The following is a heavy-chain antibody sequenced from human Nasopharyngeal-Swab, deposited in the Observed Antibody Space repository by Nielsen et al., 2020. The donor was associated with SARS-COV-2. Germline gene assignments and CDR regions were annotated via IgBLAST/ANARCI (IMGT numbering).Heavy chain of an antibody. CDR2: IRSKTYGGAP. Sequence: GESLKISCTTSGFTFGDYGMSWFRQAPGKGLEWVGFIRSKTYGGAPEYAASVEGRFTISRDGAESIAYLQMNSLKIEDTGVYYCARSVGSYYGQGAFDIWGQGTVVTVSS. D-gene: IGHD1-26*01. J-gene: IGHJ3*02. V-gene: IGHV3-49*01. CDR3: ARSVGSYYGQGAFDI. CDR1: GFTFGDYG.